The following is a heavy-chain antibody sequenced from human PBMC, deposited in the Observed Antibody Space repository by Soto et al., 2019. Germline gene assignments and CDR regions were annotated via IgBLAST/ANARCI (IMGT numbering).Heavy chain of an antibody. CDR1: GYSIRSGYF. CDR3: ARSMYSTSAQLYYGMDV. Sequence: SETLSLTCAVSGYSIRSGYFWGWIRQPPGKGLEWIGSMYHSGITYYNLSLMSRVTISVDTSKNQLSLKLSSATAADTAVYYCARSMYSTSAQLYYGMDVWGQGTTVTVSS. J-gene: IGHJ6*02. CDR2: MYHSGIT. V-gene: IGHV4-38-2*01. D-gene: IGHD6-6*01.